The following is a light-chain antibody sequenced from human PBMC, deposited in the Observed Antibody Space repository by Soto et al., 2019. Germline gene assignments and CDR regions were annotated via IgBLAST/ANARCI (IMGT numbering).Light chain of an antibody. J-gene: IGKJ1*01. CDR2: GAS. V-gene: IGKV3-15*01. CDR1: QSITTS. Sequence: EIVMTQSPATLSVSPGERITLSCRVSQSITTSLAWYQQKPGQAPRPLIYGASTRATNIPARFSGSGSGTDFSLSISSLQYEDYSVYFCQQYSDWPTFGQGTRVEIK. CDR3: QQYSDWPT.